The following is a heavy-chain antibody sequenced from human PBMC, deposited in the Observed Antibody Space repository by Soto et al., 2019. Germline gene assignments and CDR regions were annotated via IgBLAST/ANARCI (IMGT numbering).Heavy chain of an antibody. J-gene: IGHJ6*03. CDR1: GYTFTSYD. D-gene: IGHD3-3*01. CDR2: MNPNSGNT. Sequence: QVQLVQSGAEVKKPGASVKVSCKASGYTFTSYDINWVRQATGQGLEWLGWMNPNSGNTGYAQKFQGRVTMTRNTSISTAYMELSSLRSEDTAVYYCARGLHDFSSGYRSTNYYYYYMDVWGKGTTVTVSS. CDR3: ARGLHDFSSGYRSTNYYYYYMDV. V-gene: IGHV1-8*01.